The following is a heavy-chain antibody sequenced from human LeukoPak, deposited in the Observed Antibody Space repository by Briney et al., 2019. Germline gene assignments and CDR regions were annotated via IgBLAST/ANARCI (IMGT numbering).Heavy chain of an antibody. CDR3: ARESGGDYESYFDY. Sequence: QAGGSLRLSCAASGFTVSSNYMSWVRQAPGKGLEWVSVIYSGGSTYYADSVKGRFTISRDNSKNTLYLQMNSLRAEDTAVYYCARESGGDYESYFDYWGQGTLVTVSS. CDR2: IYSGGST. V-gene: IGHV3-66*01. D-gene: IGHD4-17*01. CDR1: GFTVSSNY. J-gene: IGHJ4*02.